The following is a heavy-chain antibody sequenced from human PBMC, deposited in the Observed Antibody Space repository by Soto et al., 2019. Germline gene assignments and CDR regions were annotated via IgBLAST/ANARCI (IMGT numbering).Heavy chain of an antibody. Sequence: PGGSLRLSCAGSGFTFSNYAMHWARQPPGKGLEWVAVISYDGSDKNYADSGKGRFTISRDNSKNTLYLQLKSLRAEDTALYYCAKAPGRGDHVGMDVWGLGTTVTVSS. CDR1: GFTFSNYA. CDR2: ISYDGSDK. CDR3: AKAPGRGDHVGMDV. D-gene: IGHD4-17*01. J-gene: IGHJ6*02. V-gene: IGHV3-30*18.